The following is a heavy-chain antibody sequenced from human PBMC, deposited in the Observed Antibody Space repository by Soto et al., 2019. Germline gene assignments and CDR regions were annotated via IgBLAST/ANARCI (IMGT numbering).Heavy chain of an antibody. D-gene: IGHD1-1*01. V-gene: IGHV1-18*04. CDR1: GYPFTSYG. CDR2: INPYNGNT. Sequence: QVQLVQSGGEVKRPGASVKVSYKASGYPFTSYGISWVRQAPGQGLEWMGWINPYNGNTKYAQKFQGRVTMTTDTSTTTAYMELRSLSHDDTAVYYCARNLASVHDYWGQGSLVTVSS. CDR3: ARNLASVHDY. J-gene: IGHJ4*02.